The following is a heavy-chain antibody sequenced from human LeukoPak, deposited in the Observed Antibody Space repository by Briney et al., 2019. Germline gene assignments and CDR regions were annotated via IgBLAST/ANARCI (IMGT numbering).Heavy chain of an antibody. Sequence: GGSLTLSCAASGFTVSSNYMSWVRQAPGKGPEWVSVIYSGGSTYYADSVKGRFTISRDNSKNTLYLQMNSLRAEDTAVYYCARDYGGNAFDYWGQGTLVTVSS. V-gene: IGHV3-53*01. D-gene: IGHD4-23*01. CDR3: ARDYGGNAFDY. CDR2: IYSGGST. CDR1: GFTVSSNY. J-gene: IGHJ4*02.